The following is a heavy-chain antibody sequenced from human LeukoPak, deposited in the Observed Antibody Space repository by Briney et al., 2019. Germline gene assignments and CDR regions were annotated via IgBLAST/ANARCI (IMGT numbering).Heavy chain of an antibody. D-gene: IGHD1-7*01. V-gene: IGHV3-66*02. CDR3: ARWGITATIDAFDI. CDR1: GFTVSSNC. CDR2: IYSGGNT. J-gene: IGHJ3*02. Sequence: PGGSLRLSCAASGFTVSSNCMSWVRQAPGKGLEWISVIYSGGNTYYADSVKGRFTFSRDNSKNTLYLQMNSLRAEDTAVYYCARWGITATIDAFDIWGQGTMVTVSS.